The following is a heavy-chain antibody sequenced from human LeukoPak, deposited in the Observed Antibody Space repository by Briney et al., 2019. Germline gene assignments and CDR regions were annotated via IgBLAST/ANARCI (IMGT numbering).Heavy chain of an antibody. V-gene: IGHV3-30*04. CDR1: GFTFSRYD. CDR2: ISDDGKNK. D-gene: IGHD6-19*01. CDR3: ARAAAETGAFRDNWFDP. Sequence: GGSLRLSCVASGFTFSRYDIHWVRQAPGKGLEWVAVISDDGKNKIYADSVKGRFTISRDNSKNTLYLQMNSLRAEDTALYYCARAAAETGAFRDNWFDPWGQGTLVTVSS. J-gene: IGHJ5*02.